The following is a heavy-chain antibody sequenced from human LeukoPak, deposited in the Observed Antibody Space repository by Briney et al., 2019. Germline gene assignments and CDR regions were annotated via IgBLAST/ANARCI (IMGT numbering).Heavy chain of an antibody. D-gene: IGHD6-19*01. CDR2: ISYDGSNK. CDR3: ANLAVAGHFDY. CDR1: GFTFSSYG. J-gene: IGHJ4*02. V-gene: IGHV3-30*18. Sequence: GGSLRLSCAASGFTFSSYGMHWVRKAPGKGLEWVAVISYDGSNKYYADSVKGRFTISRDNSKNTLYLQMNSLRAEDTAVYYCANLAVAGHFDYWGQGTLVTVSS.